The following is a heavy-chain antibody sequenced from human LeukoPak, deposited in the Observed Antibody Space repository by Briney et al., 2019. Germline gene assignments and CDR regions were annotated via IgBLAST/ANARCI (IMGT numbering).Heavy chain of an antibody. CDR3: AKSWSGNWYNLDF. CDR1: GFTFSSYA. V-gene: IGHV3-23*01. Sequence: GGSLRLSCVASGFTFSSYAMGWVRQAPGKGLEWVSAISSSGGGTYYADSVKGRFTISRDNSTNTLYLQMNSLRAEETAVYYCAKSWSGNWYNLDFWGQGTLVTVSS. J-gene: IGHJ4*02. CDR2: ISSSGGGT. D-gene: IGHD6-13*01.